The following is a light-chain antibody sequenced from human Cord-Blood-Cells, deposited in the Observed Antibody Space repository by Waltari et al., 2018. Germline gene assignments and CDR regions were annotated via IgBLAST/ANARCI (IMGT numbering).Light chain of an antibody. Sequence: QSALTQPAYVSGSPGQSITISCTGTSSDVGGYNYVSWYQQHPGKAPKLMIYDVSNRPSGVSNRFSVSKSGNTASLTISGLQAEDEADYYCSSYTSSSTWVFGGGTKLTVL. J-gene: IGLJ3*02. V-gene: IGLV2-14*03. CDR2: DVS. CDR1: SSDVGGYNY. CDR3: SSYTSSSTWV.